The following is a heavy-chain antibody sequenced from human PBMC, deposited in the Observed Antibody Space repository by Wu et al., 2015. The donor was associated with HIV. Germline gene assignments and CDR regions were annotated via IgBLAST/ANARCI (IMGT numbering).Heavy chain of an antibody. J-gene: IGHJ3*02. V-gene: IGHV1-2*02. D-gene: IGHD6-6*01. Sequence: QVQLVQSGAEVKKPGASVKVSCKTSGYTFTSFDINWVRQATGQGLEWMGWINPNSGATNYAQKFQGRVTMTTDTSISTAYMELSRLRSDDTAVYYCAPHSSSSGXFDIWGQGTVITVSS. CDR2: INPNSGAT. CDR3: APHSSSSGXFDI. CDR1: GYTFTSFD.